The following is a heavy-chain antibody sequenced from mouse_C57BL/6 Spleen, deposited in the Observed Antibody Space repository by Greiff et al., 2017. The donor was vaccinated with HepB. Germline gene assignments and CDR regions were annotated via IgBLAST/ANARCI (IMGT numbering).Heavy chain of an antibody. Sequence: VKLVESGPGLVAPSQSLSITCTVSGFSLTSYGVSWVRQPPGKGLEWLGVIWGDGSTNYHSALISRLSISKDNSKSQVFLKLNSLQTDDTATYYCAKPNDHDGVGAMDYWGQGTSVTVSS. J-gene: IGHJ4*01. CDR1: GFSLTSYG. CDR3: AKPNDHDGVGAMDY. CDR2: IWGDGST. V-gene: IGHV2-3*01. D-gene: IGHD1-1*02.